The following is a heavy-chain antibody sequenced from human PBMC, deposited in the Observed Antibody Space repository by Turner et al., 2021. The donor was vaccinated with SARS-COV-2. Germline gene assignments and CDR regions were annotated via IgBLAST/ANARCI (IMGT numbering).Heavy chain of an antibody. V-gene: IGHV3-30*18. CDR3: AKDLGQLDWFDP. Sequence: QVQLVESGGGVVQPGRSLRRSCAASGFTFSSYGRHWVRQAPGKGLEWVAVLSYDGTNHYYADSVKGRFTISRDNSKNPLYLQMTSLRAEDTAVYYCAKDLGQLDWFDPWGQGTLVTVSS. CDR1: GFTFSSYG. D-gene: IGHD6-13*01. CDR2: LSYDGTNH. J-gene: IGHJ5*02.